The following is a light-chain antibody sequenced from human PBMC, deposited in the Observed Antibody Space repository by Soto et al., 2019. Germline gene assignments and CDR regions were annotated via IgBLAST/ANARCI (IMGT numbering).Light chain of an antibody. CDR2: DAS. CDR1: QSLNSSY. Sequence: DIVLTQSPGTLSLSPGERATLSFRCFQSLNSSYLAWYQQKPGQAPRLLIYDASSRATGIPDRFSGSGSGTDFTLTISRLEPEDSAVYYCQQYGSSPPITFGQGTRLEIK. CDR3: QQYGSSPPIT. V-gene: IGKV3-20*01. J-gene: IGKJ5*01.